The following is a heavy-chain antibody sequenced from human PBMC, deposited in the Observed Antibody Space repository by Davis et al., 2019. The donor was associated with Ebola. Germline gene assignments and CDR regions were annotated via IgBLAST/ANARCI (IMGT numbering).Heavy chain of an antibody. CDR3: AKSGLSFGVVKYHYGMDV. Sequence: GESLKISCAASGFRFSTYTMNWVRQAPGKGLEWISYISSSSTNIYYADSVKCRFTISRDNSKKPLYMQMNSLRAEDTAVYYCAKSGLSFGVVKYHYGMDVWGKGTTVTVSS. CDR2: ISSSSTNI. CDR1: GFRFSTYT. V-gene: IGHV3-48*01. D-gene: IGHD3-3*01. J-gene: IGHJ6*04.